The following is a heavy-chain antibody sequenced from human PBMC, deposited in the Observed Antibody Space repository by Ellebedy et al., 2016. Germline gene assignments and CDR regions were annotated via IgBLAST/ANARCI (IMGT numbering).Heavy chain of an antibody. J-gene: IGHJ4*02. CDR2: ISDSGTRT. CDR1: GFTFSDYA. V-gene: IGHV3-23*01. D-gene: IGHD3-10*01. Sequence: GGSLRLXCAASGFTFSDYAMSWVRQVPGKGLEWVSGISDSGTRTYYIDSVKGRFTVSRDNSKNTLYLQVNSLRAEDTAIYYCARDLRGVSYWGQGTLVTVSS. CDR3: ARDLRGVSY.